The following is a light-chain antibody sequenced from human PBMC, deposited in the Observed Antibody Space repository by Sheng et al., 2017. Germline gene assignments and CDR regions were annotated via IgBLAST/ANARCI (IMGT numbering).Light chain of an antibody. CDR1: QGISSL. CDR2: AAS. V-gene: IGKV1D-8*01. J-gene: IGKJ1*01. Sequence: VIWMTQSPSLLSASTGDRVTISCRMSQGISSLFSLVSRQKPGKAPELLIYAASTLQSGVPSRFSGSGSGTDFTLTISCLQSEDFATYYCQQYYTFPSVLFGQG. CDR3: QQYYTFPSVL.